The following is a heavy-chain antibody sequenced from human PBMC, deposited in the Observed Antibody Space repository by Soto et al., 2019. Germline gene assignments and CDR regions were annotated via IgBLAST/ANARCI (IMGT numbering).Heavy chain of an antibody. J-gene: IGHJ4*02. CDR3: AKDRIAAVSSPDY. CDR2: TSGSGGST. V-gene: IGHV3-23*01. CDR1: GFTFSSYA. Sequence: EVQLLESGGGLVQPGGSLRLSCAASGFTFSSYAMSWVRQAPGKGLEWVSATSGSGGSTYYADSVKGRFTISRDNSKNTLYLQMNSLRAEDTAVYYCAKDRIAAVSSPDYWGQGTLVTVSS. D-gene: IGHD6-6*01.